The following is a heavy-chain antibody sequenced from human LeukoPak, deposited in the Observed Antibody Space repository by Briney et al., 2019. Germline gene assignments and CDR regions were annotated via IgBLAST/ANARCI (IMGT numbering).Heavy chain of an antibody. Sequence: GGSLRLSCAASGFTFSSYAMSWVRQAPGKGLEWVSAISGSGGSTYYADSVKGRFTISRDNSKNTLYLQMNSLRAEDTAVYYCAKDRFQVVEAATRYFDYWGQGTLVTVSS. CDR1: GFTFSSYA. V-gene: IGHV3-23*01. CDR3: AKDRFQVVEAATRYFDY. J-gene: IGHJ4*02. D-gene: IGHD2-15*01. CDR2: ISGSGGST.